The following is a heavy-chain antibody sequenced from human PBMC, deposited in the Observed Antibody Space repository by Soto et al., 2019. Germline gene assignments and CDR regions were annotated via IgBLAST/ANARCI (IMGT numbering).Heavy chain of an antibody. Sequence: QVQLVQSGAEVKKPGSSVKVSCKASGGTFSSYAISWVRQAPGQGLEWMGGIIPICGTANYAQKFQGRVTITADESTSTAYMELSSLRSEDTAVYYCANLMVRGVTANGYYGMDVWGQGTTVTVSS. CDR2: IIPICGTA. J-gene: IGHJ6*02. CDR3: ANLMVRGVTANGYYGMDV. CDR1: GGTFSSYA. D-gene: IGHD3-10*01. V-gene: IGHV1-69*01.